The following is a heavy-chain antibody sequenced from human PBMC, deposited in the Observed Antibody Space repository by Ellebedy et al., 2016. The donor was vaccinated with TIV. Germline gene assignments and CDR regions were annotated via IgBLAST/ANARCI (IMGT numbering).Heavy chain of an antibody. J-gene: IGHJ4*02. CDR3: ARDAAGNGGKLDY. CDR2: IFSAADGGET. CDR1: GFTVTTNY. D-gene: IGHD4-23*01. V-gene: IGHV3-53*01. Sequence: PGGSLRLSCAASGFTVTTNYLNWVRQAPGKGLEWVSVIFSAADGGETHYADSVKGRFPISRDSSKNTLYLQMNSLRAEDTAGYYCARDAAGNGGKLDYWGQGALVTVSS.